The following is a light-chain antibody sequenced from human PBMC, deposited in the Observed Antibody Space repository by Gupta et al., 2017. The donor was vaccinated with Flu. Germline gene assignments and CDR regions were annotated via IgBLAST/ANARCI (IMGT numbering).Light chain of an antibody. CDR2: KDV. CDR3: QSADSRSAYYV. J-gene: IGLJ1*01. CDR1: ALANQY. Sequence: GQTARITCFGDALANQYAYWYQQKPGQAPVLLIYKDVERPSTIPDRFSGSTSGTTVTLTIGDIQTEDEADYYCQSADSRSAYYVFGSGTKVTVL. V-gene: IGLV3-25*03.